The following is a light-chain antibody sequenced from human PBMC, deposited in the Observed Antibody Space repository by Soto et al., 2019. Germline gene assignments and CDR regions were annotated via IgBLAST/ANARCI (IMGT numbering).Light chain of an antibody. Sequence: AIRMTQSPSSFSASTGDRVTITCRASQGISSYLAWYQQKPGKAPKLLIYAASTLQSGVPSRFSGSGSGTDFTLTISCLQSEDFATCYCQQYSSYPLTFGGGTKVEIK. V-gene: IGKV1-8*01. J-gene: IGKJ4*01. CDR3: QQYSSYPLT. CDR1: QGISSY. CDR2: AAS.